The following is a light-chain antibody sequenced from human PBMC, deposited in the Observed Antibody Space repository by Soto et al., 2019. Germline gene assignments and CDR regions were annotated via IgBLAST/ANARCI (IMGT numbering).Light chain of an antibody. CDR3: ASYTSSGTLV. V-gene: IGLV2-14*03. CDR2: QVT. J-gene: IGLJ3*02. Sequence: QSVLTQPASVSGSPGQSVTISCTGTSSDVGGHDYVSWYQQHPGDAPKLMIFQVTKWPSGVSHRFSGSKSGNTASLTIFGLQPDDEAEYYCASYTSSGTLVFGGGTKLTVL. CDR1: SSDVGGHDY.